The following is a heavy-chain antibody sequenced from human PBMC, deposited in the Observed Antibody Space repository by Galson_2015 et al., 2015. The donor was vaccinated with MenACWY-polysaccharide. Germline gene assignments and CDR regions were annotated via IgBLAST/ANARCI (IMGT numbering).Heavy chain of an antibody. CDR3: ATLGSGWFTYSGH. V-gene: IGHV3-7*03. J-gene: IGHJ4*02. D-gene: IGHD6-19*01. CDR2: IKPDGSDK. CDR1: GFTFSTYW. Sequence: SLRLSCAASGFTFSTYWMSWVRQAPGKGLEWVANIKPDGSDKYYADSVKGRFTISRDNTKNTMYLQMNSVTPEDTAIYYCATLGSGWFTYSGHWGQGTLVTVSS.